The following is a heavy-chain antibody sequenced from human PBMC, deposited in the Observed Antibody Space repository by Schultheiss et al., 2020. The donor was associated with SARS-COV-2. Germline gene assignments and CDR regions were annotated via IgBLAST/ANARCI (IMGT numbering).Heavy chain of an antibody. J-gene: IGHJ6*02. D-gene: IGHD3-10*01. CDR2: IKSKTDGGTT. CDR3: TTDQATMVRGKTFYGMDV. CDR1: GFTFSNAW. Sequence: GGSLRLSCAASGFTFSNAWMSWVRQAPGKGLEWVGRIKSKTDGGTTDYAAPVKGRFTISRDDSKNTLYLQMNSLKTEDTAVYYCTTDQATMVRGKTFYGMDVWGQGITVTVSS. V-gene: IGHV3-15*01.